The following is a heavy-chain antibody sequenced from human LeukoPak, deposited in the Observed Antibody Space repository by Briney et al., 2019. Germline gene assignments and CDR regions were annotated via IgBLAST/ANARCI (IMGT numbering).Heavy chain of an antibody. V-gene: IGHV3-23*01. CDR1: GFTFSNYA. CDR2: ITGSGGNT. D-gene: IGHD3-9*01. J-gene: IGHJ4*02. CDR3: AKWGDYDVLTGYYVSDY. Sequence: GGSLRLSCAASGFTFSNYAMSRVRQAPGKGLEWVSAITGSGGNTYYADSVKGRFTISRDNSNNTVFLQMNSLRAEDTAVYYCAKWGDYDVLTGYYVSDYRGQGTLVTVSS.